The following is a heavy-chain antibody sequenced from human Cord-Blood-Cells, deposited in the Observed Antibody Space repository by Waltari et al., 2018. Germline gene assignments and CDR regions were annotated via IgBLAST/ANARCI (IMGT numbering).Heavy chain of an antibody. V-gene: IGHV4-38-2*01. D-gene: IGHD5-12*01. CDR3: ARIRRDGYNYYFDY. J-gene: IGHJ4*02. CDR1: GYSISSGYY. Sequence: QVQLQESGPGLVKPSETLSLTCAVSGYSISSGYYWGWIRQPPGKGLEWIGSIYHSGSTYYNPSLKSRGTISVDTSKNQFSLKLSSVTAADTAVYYCARIRRDGYNYYFDYWGQGTLVTVSS. CDR2: IYHSGST.